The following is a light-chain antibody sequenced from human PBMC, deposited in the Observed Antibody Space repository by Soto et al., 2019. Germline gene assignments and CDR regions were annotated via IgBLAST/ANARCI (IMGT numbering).Light chain of an antibody. J-gene: IGLJ2*01. V-gene: IGLV2-14*01. Sequence: QSVLTQPASVSGSPGQSVTISCTGTSSDVGGYNYVSWYQQHPGKAPKLMIYDVSNRPSGVSNRFSGSKSGNTASLTISGLQAEYDADYYCSSYTSSSTQVFGGGTNVTVL. CDR2: DVS. CDR1: SSDVGGYNY. CDR3: SSYTSSSTQV.